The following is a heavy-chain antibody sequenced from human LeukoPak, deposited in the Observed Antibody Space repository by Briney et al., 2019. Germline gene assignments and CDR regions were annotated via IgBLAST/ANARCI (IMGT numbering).Heavy chain of an antibody. J-gene: IGHJ5*02. CDR3: ARVSSPTVGNWFDP. CDR2: MNPNSGNT. CDR1: GYTFTSHD. D-gene: IGHD1-26*01. V-gene: IGHV1-8*01. Sequence: ASVKVSCKASGYTFTSHDINWVRQASGQGLEWMGWMNPNSGNTAYAQKFQGSVTMTRDTSISTAYMELSSLTSEDTAVYYCARVSSPTVGNWFDPWGQGTLVTVSS.